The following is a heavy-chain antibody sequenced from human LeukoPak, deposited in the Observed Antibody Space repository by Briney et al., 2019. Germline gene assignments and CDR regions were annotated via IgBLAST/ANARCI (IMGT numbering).Heavy chain of an antibody. V-gene: IGHV3-23*01. CDR3: AKGLRYSDH. CDR1: GFTFSSYA. Sequence: GGSLRLSCAASGFTFSSYAMTWVRQAPGKGLEWVSTISGSAGSTYYADSVKGRFTISGDNSKNTLYLQMNSLRAEDTAVYYCAKGLRYSDHWGQGTLVTVSS. J-gene: IGHJ4*02. D-gene: IGHD4-17*01. CDR2: ISGSAGST.